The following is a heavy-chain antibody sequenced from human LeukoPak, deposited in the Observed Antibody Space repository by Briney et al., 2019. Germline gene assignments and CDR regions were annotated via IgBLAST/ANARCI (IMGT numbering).Heavy chain of an antibody. CDR2: IYYSGST. D-gene: IGHD6-13*01. V-gene: IGHV4-39*01. J-gene: IGHJ4*02. CDR1: GGSISISSYY. CDR3: ARHDGAAGPFDY. Sequence: KTSETLSLTCTVSGGSISISSYYWGWIRQPPGKGLEWIGSIYYSGSTYYNPSLKSRVTISVDTSKNQFSLKLSSVTAADTAVYYCARHDGAAGPFDYWGQGTLVTVSS.